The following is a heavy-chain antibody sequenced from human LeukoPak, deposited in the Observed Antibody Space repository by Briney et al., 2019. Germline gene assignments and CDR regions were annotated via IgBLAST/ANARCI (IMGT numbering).Heavy chain of an antibody. CDR1: GFTFSSYS. Sequence: GGSLRLSCAASGFTFSSYSMNWVRQAPGKGLEWVSYISSSSSTIYYADSVKGRFTISRDNAKNSLYLQMNSLRAEDTAVYYCARETAGWYYYYMDVWGKGTTVTVSS. CDR2: ISSSSSTI. D-gene: IGHD2-15*01. V-gene: IGHV3-48*01. CDR3: ARETAGWYYYYMDV. J-gene: IGHJ6*03.